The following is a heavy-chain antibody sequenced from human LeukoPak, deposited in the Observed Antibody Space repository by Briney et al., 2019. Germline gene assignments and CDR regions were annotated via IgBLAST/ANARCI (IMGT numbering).Heavy chain of an antibody. Sequence: SLRLSCAPTALTLNSHYTSCVRHAPGKELQWVANIKQGGSEKYYGDSVKGRFTISRDNAKNSLYLQMNSLRAEDTAVYYCASRKYWNDVSWGQGTLVTVSS. D-gene: IGHD1-1*01. V-gene: IGHV3-7*03. CDR1: ALTLNSHY. CDR2: IKQGGSEK. CDR3: ASRKYWNDVS. J-gene: IGHJ5*02.